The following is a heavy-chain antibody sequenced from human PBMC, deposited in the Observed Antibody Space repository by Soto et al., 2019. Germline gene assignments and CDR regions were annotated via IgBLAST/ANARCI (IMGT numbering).Heavy chain of an antibody. J-gene: IGHJ4*02. CDR3: VRRVSGNYDY. V-gene: IGHV3-64*01. CDR1: GFPFISFD. CDR2: ISSNGGTT. Sequence: EVQLAESGGGMVQPGGPLRLSCEASGFPFISFDWPWVRQAPGKGLEYVSSISSNGGTTYYGNSVKGRFTISRDNSKNTLYLQMGSLRAEDMAVYYCVRRVSGNYDYWGQGTLVTVSS. D-gene: IGHD1-7*01.